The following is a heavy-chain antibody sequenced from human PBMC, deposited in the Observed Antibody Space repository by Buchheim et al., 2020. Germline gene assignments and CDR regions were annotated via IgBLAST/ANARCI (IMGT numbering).Heavy chain of an antibody. V-gene: IGHV4-34*01. CDR1: GGSFSGYY. CDR2: INHSGST. CDR3: ARGRGYDSSGYGPLYYFDY. D-gene: IGHD3-22*01. J-gene: IGHJ4*02. Sequence: QVQLQQWGAGLLKPSETLSLTCAVYGGSFSGYYWSWIRQPPGKGLEWIGEINHSGSTNYNPSLKSRVTLSVDTSKNQFSRKLSSVTAADTAVYYCARGRGYDSSGYGPLYYFDYWGQGTL.